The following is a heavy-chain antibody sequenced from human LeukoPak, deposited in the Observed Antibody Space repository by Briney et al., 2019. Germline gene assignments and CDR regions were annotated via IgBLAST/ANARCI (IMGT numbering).Heavy chain of an antibody. D-gene: IGHD6-13*01. CDR2: ISGSGHST. CDR1: GFTFSIYA. J-gene: IGHJ4*02. CDR3: ARDLDSSSWYAYYFDY. V-gene: IGHV3-23*01. Sequence: GGSLRLSCAASGFTFSIYAMSWVRQAPGEGLEWVSVISGSGHSTYYADSVKGRFTISRDNAKNSLYLQMNSLRAEDTAVYYCARDLDSSSWYAYYFDYWGQGTLVTVSS.